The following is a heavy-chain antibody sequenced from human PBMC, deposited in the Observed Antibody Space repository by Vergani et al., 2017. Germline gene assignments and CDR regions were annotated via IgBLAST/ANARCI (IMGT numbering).Heavy chain of an antibody. J-gene: IGHJ5*02. CDR1: GFTFSSYS. CDR2: ISSSSSYI. D-gene: IGHD3-9*01. CDR3: ARADILTGWSWFDP. V-gene: IGHV3-21*01. Sequence: EVQLVESGGGLVKPGGSLRLSCAASGFTFSSYSMNWVRQAPGKGLEWVSSISSSSSYIYYADSVKGRFTISRDNAKNSLYLQMNSLRAEDTAVYYCARADILTGWSWFDPWCQGTLVTVSS.